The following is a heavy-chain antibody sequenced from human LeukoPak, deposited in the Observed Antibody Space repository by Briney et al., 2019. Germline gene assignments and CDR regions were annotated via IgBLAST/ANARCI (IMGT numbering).Heavy chain of an antibody. J-gene: IGHJ4*02. CDR1: GFTFSTYW. CDR2: INGSGGNT. V-gene: IGHV3-23*01. D-gene: IGHD2-15*01. CDR3: AQGGSPGALDY. Sequence: QPGGSLRLSCAASGFTFSTYWMHWVRQAPGKGLEWVSDINGSGGNTYYADSVKGRFTISRDNSKNTLYLQVNSLRAEDTAVYYCAQGGSPGALDYWGQGTLVTVSS.